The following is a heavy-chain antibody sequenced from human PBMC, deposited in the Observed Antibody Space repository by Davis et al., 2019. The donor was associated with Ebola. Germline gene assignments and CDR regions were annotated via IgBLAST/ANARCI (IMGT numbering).Heavy chain of an antibody. CDR3: ARGGNWNDEGVVAFDI. CDR1: GYTFTSYY. CDR2: INPSGGST. Sequence: ASVKVSCKASGYTFTSYYMHWVRQAPGQGLEWMGIINPSGGSTSYAQKFQGRVTMTRDTSTSTVYMELSSLRSEDTAVYYCARGGNWNDEGVVAFDIWGQGTMVTVSP. J-gene: IGHJ3*02. V-gene: IGHV1-46*01. D-gene: IGHD1-1*01.